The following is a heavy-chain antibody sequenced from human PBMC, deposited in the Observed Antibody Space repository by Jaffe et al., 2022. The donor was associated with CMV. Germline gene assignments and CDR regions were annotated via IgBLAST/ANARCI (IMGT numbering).Heavy chain of an antibody. V-gene: IGHV4-31*03. J-gene: IGHJ4*02. CDR1: GGSISSGGYY. CDR2: IYYSGST. D-gene: IGHD3-22*01. Sequence: QVQLQESGPGLVKPSQTLSLTCTVSGGSISSGGYYWSWIRQHPGKGLEWIGYIYYSGSTYYNPSLKSRVTISVDTSKNQFSLKLSSVTAADTAVYYCAREAGYSSGYWSPGRSIDYWGQGTLVTVSS. CDR3: AREAGYSSGYWSPGRSIDY.